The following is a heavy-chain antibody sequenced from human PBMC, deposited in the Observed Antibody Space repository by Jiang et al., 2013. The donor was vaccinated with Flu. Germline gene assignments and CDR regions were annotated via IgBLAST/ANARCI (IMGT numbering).Heavy chain of an antibody. CDR2: INAGNGNT. CDR1: GYTFTTYS. Sequence: GAEVKKPGASVKVSCKASGYTFTTYSMHWVRQAPGQRLEWMGWINAGNGNTKFSQKFQDRVTITRDTSANTAYLELSSLGSEDTAVYYCARDSLNPYGSRSQHLTYWGQGTLVIVSS. CDR3: ARDSLNPYGSRSQHLTY. J-gene: IGHJ4*02. D-gene: IGHD3-10*01. V-gene: IGHV1-3*01.